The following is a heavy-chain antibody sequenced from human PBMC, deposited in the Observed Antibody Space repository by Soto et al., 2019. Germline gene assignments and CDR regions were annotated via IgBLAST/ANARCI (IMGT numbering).Heavy chain of an antibody. V-gene: IGHV4-30-4*01. CDR2: IYYSGST. CDR3: ARGDLWGSYRKYYFDY. CDR1: GGSISSGDYY. D-gene: IGHD3-16*02. J-gene: IGHJ4*02. Sequence: QVQLQESGPGLVKPSQTLSLTCTVSGGSISSGDYYWSWIRQPPGKGLEWIGYIYYSGSTYYNPSLKSRVTISVDTSKNQFSLKLSSVTAADTAVYYCARGDLWGSYRKYYFDYWGQGTLVTVSS.